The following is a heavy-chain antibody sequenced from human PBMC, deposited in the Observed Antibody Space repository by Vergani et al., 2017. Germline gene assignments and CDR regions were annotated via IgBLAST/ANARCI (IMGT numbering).Heavy chain of an antibody. CDR3: AGGATTPGSDY. D-gene: IGHD4-11*01. J-gene: IGHJ4*02. V-gene: IGHV4-61*02. CDR2: IYTSGST. Sequence: QVQLQESGPGLVKPSQTLSLTCTVSGGSISSGSYYWSWVRQPAGKGLEWIGRIYTSGSTNYNPSLKSRVTISVDTSKNQFSLKLSSVTAADTAVYYCAGGATTPGSDYWGQGTLVTVSA. CDR1: GGSISSGSYY.